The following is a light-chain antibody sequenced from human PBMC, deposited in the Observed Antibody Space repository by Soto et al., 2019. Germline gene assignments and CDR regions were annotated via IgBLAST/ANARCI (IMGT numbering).Light chain of an antibody. J-gene: IGLJ3*02. CDR2: EFS. V-gene: IGLV2-14*01. CDR3: SSYTSSITRV. CDR1: SGDVGAYNS. Sequence: QSALTQPASVSGSPGQSITISCTGTSGDVGAYNSVSWYQQHPGKVPKLIIYEFSNRPSGVSNRFSGSKSGYTASLTISGLQAEDEADYYCSSYTSSITRVFGGGTKVTVL.